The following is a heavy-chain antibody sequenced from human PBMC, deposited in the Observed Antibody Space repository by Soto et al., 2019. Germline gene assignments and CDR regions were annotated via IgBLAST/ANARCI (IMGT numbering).Heavy chain of an antibody. CDR1: GGSISSGGYS. D-gene: IGHD6-6*01. CDR2: IYHSGST. V-gene: IGHV4-30-2*01. Sequence: QLQLQESDSGLVKPSQTLSLTCAVSGGSISSGGYSWSWIRQPPGKGLEWIGYIYHSGSTYYNPSLKSRVTISVDRSKNQFSLKLSSVTAADTAVYYCARGMYSSSTVYYYYGMDVWGQGTTITVSS. J-gene: IGHJ6*02. CDR3: ARGMYSSSTVYYYYGMDV.